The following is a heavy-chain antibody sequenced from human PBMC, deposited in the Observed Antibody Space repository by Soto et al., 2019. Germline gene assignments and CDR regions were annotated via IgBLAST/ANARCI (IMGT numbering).Heavy chain of an antibody. CDR3: ARDRSYYAFWDYYYGMDV. CDR2: ISSSGSTI. Sequence: PGGSLRLSCAASGFTFSSYEMNWVRQAPGKGLEWVSYISSSGSTIYYADSVKGRFTISRDNAKNSLYLQMNSLRAEDTAVYYCARDRSYYAFWDYYYGMDVWGQGTTVTVSS. CDR1: GFTFSSYE. D-gene: IGHD3-3*01. V-gene: IGHV3-48*03. J-gene: IGHJ6*02.